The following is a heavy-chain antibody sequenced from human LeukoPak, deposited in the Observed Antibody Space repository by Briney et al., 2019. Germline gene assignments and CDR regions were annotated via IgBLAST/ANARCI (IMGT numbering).Heavy chain of an antibody. CDR1: GFTFSSYA. V-gene: IGHV3-23*01. CDR3: ARNSSGFKLGDVFDI. Sequence: GGSLTLSCAASGFTFSSYAMTWVRQAPGKGLEWISAISGSAYSTSYADSVKGRFTISRDNSKNTLYLQMNSLRAEDTAVYYCARNSSGFKLGDVFDIWGQGTMVTVSS. J-gene: IGHJ3*02. CDR2: ISGSAYST. D-gene: IGHD3-22*01.